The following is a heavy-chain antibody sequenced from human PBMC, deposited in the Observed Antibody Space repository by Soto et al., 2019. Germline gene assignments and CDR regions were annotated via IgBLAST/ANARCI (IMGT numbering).Heavy chain of an antibody. CDR3: ARETTTWSRGIDY. Sequence: PGGSLRLSCAASGFTFNNYRMNWVRQAPGKGLEWISYIYSSGSPTYYADSVKGRFTISRENVKNSVFLEMNSLRDEDTAVYYCARETTTWSRGIDYWGQGT. D-gene: IGHD2-8*01. J-gene: IGHJ4*02. V-gene: IGHV3-48*02. CDR2: IYSSGSPT. CDR1: GFTFNNYR.